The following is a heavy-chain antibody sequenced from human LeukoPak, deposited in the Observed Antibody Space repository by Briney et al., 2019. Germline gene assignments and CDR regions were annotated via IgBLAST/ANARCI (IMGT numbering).Heavy chain of an antibody. V-gene: IGHV4-59*01. J-gene: IGHJ4*02. CDR3: AAGGPYGDYVG. CDR2: IYYSGST. CDR1: GGSISSYY. Sequence: SETLSLTCTVSGGSISSYYWSWIRQPPGKGLEWIGYIYYSGSTNYNPSLKSRVTISVDTSKNQFSLKLSSVTAADTAVYYCAAGGPYGDYVGWGQGTLVTVSS. D-gene: IGHD4-17*01.